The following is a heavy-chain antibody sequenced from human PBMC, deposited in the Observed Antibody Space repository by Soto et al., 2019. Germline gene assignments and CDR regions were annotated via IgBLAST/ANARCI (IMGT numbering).Heavy chain of an antibody. J-gene: IGHJ4*02. CDR1: GGPLSRYT. CDR3: AIEYCSSTSCDRDY. Sequence: QVPLGQSGAEVKKPGSSVKVSCKASGGPLSRYTISWVRQAPGQGLEWMGRIIPLLGIANDAQKFQGRVTSTVNKSTSTAYMELSSLRSEDTAVYYCAIEYCSSTSCDRDYWGQGTLVTVSS. D-gene: IGHD2-2*02. CDR2: IIPLLGIA. V-gene: IGHV1-69*02.